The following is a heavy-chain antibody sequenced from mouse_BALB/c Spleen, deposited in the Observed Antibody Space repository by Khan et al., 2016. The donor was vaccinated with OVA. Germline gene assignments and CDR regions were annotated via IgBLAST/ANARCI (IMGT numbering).Heavy chain of an antibody. CDR3: ASDGNFVAWFAY. V-gene: IGHV14-3*02. J-gene: IGHJ3*01. Sequence: VRLQQSGAELVKPGASVKLSCTASGFNIKDTYMHWVKQRPEQGLEWIGRIDPANGNTKYDPKFQGKATITADTSSNTAYLQLSSLTSEDTAVYYCASDGNFVAWFAYWGQGTLVTVSA. CDR2: IDPANGNT. CDR1: GFNIKDTY. D-gene: IGHD2-1*01.